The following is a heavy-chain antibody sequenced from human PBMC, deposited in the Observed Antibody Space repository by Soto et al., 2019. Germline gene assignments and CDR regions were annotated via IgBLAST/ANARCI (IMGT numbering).Heavy chain of an antibody. Sequence: QVQLQESGPGLVKPSQTLSLTCTVSGGSISSGDYYWSWIRQPPGKGLEWIGYIYHTGITFFNPSLTGRVTFSVDTSRTHPSLKLKPVTAADTAVYYCAPYVVPTAIGMGCFDPWGQGTLVTVSS. D-gene: IGHD2-21*02. CDR1: GGSISSGDYY. CDR3: APYVVPTAIGMGCFDP. J-gene: IGHJ5*02. CDR2: IYHTGIT. V-gene: IGHV4-30-4*01.